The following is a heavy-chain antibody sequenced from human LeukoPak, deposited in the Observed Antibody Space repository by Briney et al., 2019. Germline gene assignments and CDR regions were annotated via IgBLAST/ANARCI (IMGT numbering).Heavy chain of an antibody. D-gene: IGHD3-3*01. J-gene: IGHJ4*02. Sequence: EGSLRLSCAASGFTFSSYAMSWVRQAPGKGLEWVSAISGSGGSTYYADSVKGRFTISRDNSKNTLYLQMNSLRAEDTAVYYCASGYYDFWSGYYPIDYWGQGTLVTVSS. V-gene: IGHV3-23*01. CDR1: GFTFSSYA. CDR2: ISGSGGST. CDR3: ASGYYDFWSGYYPIDY.